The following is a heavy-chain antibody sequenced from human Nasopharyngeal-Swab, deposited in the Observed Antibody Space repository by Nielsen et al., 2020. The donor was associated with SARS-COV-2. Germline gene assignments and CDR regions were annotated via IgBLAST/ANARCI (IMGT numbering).Heavy chain of an antibody. CDR3: ARWSSWYNWLDP. J-gene: IGHJ5*02. CDR2: IYYSGTT. D-gene: IGHD6-13*01. V-gene: IGHV4-39*01. Sequence: SETLSLTCAVSGDSISTGHYSWDWIRQPPGKGLEWIGSIYYSGTTYYNPSLKSRVTISVDTSKNQFSLKLNSATAADTAVYYCARWSSWYNWLDPWGQGTQVIVSS. CDR1: GDSISTGHYS.